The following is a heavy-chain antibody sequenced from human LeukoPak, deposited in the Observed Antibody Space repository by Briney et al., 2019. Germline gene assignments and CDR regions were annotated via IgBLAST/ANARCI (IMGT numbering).Heavy chain of an antibody. V-gene: IGHV3-33*01. D-gene: IGHD3-10*01. CDR3: AREIFGSGSYPDS. CDR1: GFAFNSYA. J-gene: IGHJ4*02. CDR2: IWHDGSHK. Sequence: PGGSLRLSCAASGFAFNSYAMHRVRQAPGKGLEWVILIWHDGSHKFYIDSVRGRFTISRDNSKNTVYLQMNGLRAEDTAVYYCAREIFGSGSYPDSWGQGTLVTVSS.